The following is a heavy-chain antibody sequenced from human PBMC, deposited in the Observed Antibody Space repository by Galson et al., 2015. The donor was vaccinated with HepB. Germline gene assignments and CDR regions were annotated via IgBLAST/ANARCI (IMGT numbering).Heavy chain of an antibody. D-gene: IGHD2-2*01. Sequence: SLRLSCAASGFTFSSYAMSWVRQAPGKGLEWVSAISGSGGSTYYADSVKGRFTISRDNSKNTLYLQMNSLRAEDTAVYYCAKDRKDRVVVVPAAMPAFDYWGQGTLVTVSS. CDR1: GFTFSSYA. CDR2: ISGSGGST. J-gene: IGHJ4*02. V-gene: IGHV3-23*01. CDR3: AKDRKDRVVVVPAAMPAFDY.